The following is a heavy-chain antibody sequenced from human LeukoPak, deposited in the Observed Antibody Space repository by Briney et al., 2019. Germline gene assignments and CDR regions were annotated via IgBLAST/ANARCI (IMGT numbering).Heavy chain of an antibody. J-gene: IGHJ4*02. V-gene: IGHV3-30*18. CDR1: GFTFSNHG. Sequence: GTSLRLSCAASGFTFSNHGMNWVRQAPGKGLEWVAVISYEASIQHYADSVKGRFTISRDNSKNTLYLQMNSLGAEDTAVYYCAKERPPREGAYFDYWGQGILVTVSS. D-gene: IGHD1-26*01. CDR3: AKERPPREGAYFDY. CDR2: ISYEASIQ.